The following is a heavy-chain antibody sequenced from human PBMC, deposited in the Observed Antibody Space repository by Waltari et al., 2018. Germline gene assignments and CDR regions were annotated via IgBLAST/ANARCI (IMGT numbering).Heavy chain of an antibody. CDR1: GGSFSGYY. Sequence: QVQLQQWGAGLLKPSETLSLTCAVYGGSFSGYYCSWIRQPPGKGLGWIGEINHSGSTKYNPSLKSRVTISVDTSKNQFSLKLSSVTAADTAVYYCARDERAYYDFWSGYRDDAFDIWGQGTMVTVSS. CDR2: INHSGST. J-gene: IGHJ3*02. D-gene: IGHD3-3*01. V-gene: IGHV4-34*01. CDR3: ARDERAYYDFWSGYRDDAFDI.